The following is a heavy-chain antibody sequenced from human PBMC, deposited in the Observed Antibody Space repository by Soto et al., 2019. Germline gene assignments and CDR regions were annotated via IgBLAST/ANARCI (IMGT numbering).Heavy chain of an antibody. V-gene: IGHV3-66*01. CDR3: ARNRPETKYGY. D-gene: IGHD4-17*01. CDR1: GVTVSNNY. CDR2: IYSVGST. Sequence: EVQLVESGGGLVQPGASLRLSCAASGVTVSNNYMSWVRQAPGKGLEWVSVIYSVGSTSYADSVKGRFTIPRDNSKNMVYLQMNSLRAEDTGVYYCARNRPETKYGYWGQGTLVTVSS. J-gene: IGHJ4*02.